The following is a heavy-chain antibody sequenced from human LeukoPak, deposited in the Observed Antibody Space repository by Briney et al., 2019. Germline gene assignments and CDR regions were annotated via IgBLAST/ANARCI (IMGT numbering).Heavy chain of an antibody. V-gene: IGHV3-30*18. J-gene: IGHJ4*02. Sequence: GRSLRLSCAASVFTFSVYHMHWVRQAPGKGLEWVAFISYDERKKYYADSVKGGFTISRDSSSNTLYLQMHSLRDQDKAVSFCVKCPSPFDYWGKGNLVPVSS. CDR1: VFTFSVYH. CDR3: VKCPSPFDY. CDR2: ISYDERKK.